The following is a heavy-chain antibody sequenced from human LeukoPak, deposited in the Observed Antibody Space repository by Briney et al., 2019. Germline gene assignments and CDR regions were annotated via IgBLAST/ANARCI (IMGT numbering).Heavy chain of an antibody. CDR3: ARDDYGGNSGALDY. J-gene: IGHJ4*02. D-gene: IGHD4-23*01. V-gene: IGHV4-59*01. CDR1: GGSISSYY. CDR2: IYYSGST. Sequence: ASETLSLTCTVSGGSISSYYWSWIRQPPGKGLEWIGHIYYSGSTNYNPSLKSRVTISVDTSKNQFSLKLSSVTAADTAVYYCARDDYGGNSGALDYWGQGTLVTVSS.